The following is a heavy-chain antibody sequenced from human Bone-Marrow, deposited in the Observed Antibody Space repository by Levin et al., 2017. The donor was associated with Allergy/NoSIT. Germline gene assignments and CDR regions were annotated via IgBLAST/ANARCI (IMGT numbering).Heavy chain of an antibody. CDR2: TSHDGGNT. D-gene: IGHD4-17*01. Sequence: GGSLRLSCAGSGSTFRNYAMHWVRQAPGKGLDWVAVTSHDGGNTNYADSVKGRFTVSRDNSKSTLYLQMNGLRTEDTAVYFCARVGYGDYFGLWGQGTLVTVSS. CDR3: ARVGYGDYFGL. J-gene: IGHJ1*01. V-gene: IGHV3-30-3*01. CDR1: GSTFRNYA.